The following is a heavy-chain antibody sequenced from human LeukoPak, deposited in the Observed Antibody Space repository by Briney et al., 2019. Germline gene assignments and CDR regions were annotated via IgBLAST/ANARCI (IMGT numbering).Heavy chain of an antibody. CDR1: GYTLTELS. Sequence: ASVKVSCKVSGYTLTELSMHWVRQAPGKGLEWMGGFDPEDGETIYAQKFQGRVTMTEDTSTDTAYMELSSLRSEDTAVYYCATAGYCSGGSCSGSYYGVDVWGQGTTVTVCS. V-gene: IGHV1-24*01. J-gene: IGHJ6*02. CDR3: ATAGYCSGGSCSGSYYGVDV. D-gene: IGHD2-15*01. CDR2: FDPEDGET.